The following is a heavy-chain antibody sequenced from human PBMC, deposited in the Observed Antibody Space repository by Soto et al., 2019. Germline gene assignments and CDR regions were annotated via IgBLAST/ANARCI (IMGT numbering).Heavy chain of an antibody. CDR1: GFTFSDYA. CDR3: AKGGRQWLVTSDFNY. D-gene: IGHD6-19*01. J-gene: IGHJ4*02. CDR2: VSQDGRNP. V-gene: IGHV3-30*18. Sequence: VQLVESGGGLVQPGRSLRLSCAASGFTFSDYAMHWVRQAPGKGLEWVAVVSQDGRNPHYAVSVKGRFTISRDSSKNTVSLEMTSLRAEDTAVDYCAKGGRQWLVTSDFNYWGQGALVTVSS.